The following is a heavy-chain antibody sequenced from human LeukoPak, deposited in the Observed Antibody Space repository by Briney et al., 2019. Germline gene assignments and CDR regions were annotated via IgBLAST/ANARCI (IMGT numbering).Heavy chain of an antibody. Sequence: PGGSLRLSCAASGFTFSSYAMHWVRQAPGKGLEWVAVISYDGSNKYYADSVKGRFTISRDNSKNTLYLQMNSLRAEDTAVYYCARDFIVGATRAFDIWGQGTMVTVSS. V-gene: IGHV3-30-3*01. CDR1: GFTFSSYA. CDR3: ARDFIVGATRAFDI. D-gene: IGHD1-26*01. J-gene: IGHJ3*02. CDR2: ISYDGSNK.